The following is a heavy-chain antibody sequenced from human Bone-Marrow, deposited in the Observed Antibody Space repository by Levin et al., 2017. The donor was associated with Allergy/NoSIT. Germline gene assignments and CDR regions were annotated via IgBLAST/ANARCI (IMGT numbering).Heavy chain of an antibody. D-gene: IGHD2-2*01. CDR1: GFTVSTNY. J-gene: IGHJ3*02. Sequence: SCAASGFTVSTNYMNWVRQAPGKGLEWVSVIYSDGRTYYADSVKGRFTVSRDTSKNTLYLQMNNLGAEDTAVYYCARGEGVIPAAGGAFDIWGQGTMVTVSS. V-gene: IGHV3-53*01. CDR2: IYSDGRT. CDR3: ARGEGVIPAAGGAFDI.